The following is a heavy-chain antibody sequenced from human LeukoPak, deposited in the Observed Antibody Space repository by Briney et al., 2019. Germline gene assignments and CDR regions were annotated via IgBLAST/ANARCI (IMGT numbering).Heavy chain of an antibody. Sequence: SETLSLTCTVSGGSISSYYWSWIRQPPGKGLEWIGYIYYSGSTYYNPSLKSRVTISVDTSKNQFSLKLSSVTAADTAVYYCARTRYYYNSRSYGAPYYFDYWGQGTLVTVSS. D-gene: IGHD3-10*01. J-gene: IGHJ4*02. CDR1: GGSISSYY. CDR3: ARTRYYYNSRSYGAPYYFDY. CDR2: IYYSGST. V-gene: IGHV4-59*08.